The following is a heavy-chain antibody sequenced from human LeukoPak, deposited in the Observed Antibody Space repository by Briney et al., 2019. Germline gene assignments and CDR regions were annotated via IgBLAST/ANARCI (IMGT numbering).Heavy chain of an antibody. CDR2: INPNSGGT. V-gene: IGHV1-2*04. CDR3: ARDLLFYDFWSGYPTYGMDV. Sequence: ASVKVSCTASGYTFTGYYMHWVRQAPGQGLEWMGWINPNSGGTNYAQKFQGWVTMTRDTSISTAYMELSRLRSDDTAVYYCARDLLFYDFWSGYPTYGMDVWGQGTTVTVSS. CDR1: GYTFTGYY. D-gene: IGHD3-3*01. J-gene: IGHJ6*02.